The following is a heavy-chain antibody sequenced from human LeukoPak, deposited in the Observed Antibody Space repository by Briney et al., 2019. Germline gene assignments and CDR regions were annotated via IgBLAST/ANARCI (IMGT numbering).Heavy chain of an antibody. CDR1: GGSISSYC. Sequence: KPSETLSLTCTVSGGSISSYCWSWIRQPAGKGLEWIGRIYTSGSTNYNPSLKSRVTMSVDTSKNQFSLKLSSVTAADTAVYYCARTRKTYYEGAFDIWGQGTMVTVSS. V-gene: IGHV4-4*07. CDR3: ARTRKTYYEGAFDI. CDR2: IYTSGST. D-gene: IGHD3-22*01. J-gene: IGHJ3*02.